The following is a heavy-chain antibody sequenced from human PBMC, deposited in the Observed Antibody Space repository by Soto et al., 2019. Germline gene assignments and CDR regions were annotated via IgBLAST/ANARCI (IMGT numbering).Heavy chain of an antibody. CDR3: AKDGDSYNSGWGSS. J-gene: IGHJ5*02. CDR1: GFTFNMYG. V-gene: IGHV1-18*01. Sequence: QVQLVQSGGEVQKPGASVKVSCRTSGFTFNMYGITWVRQAPGQGLEWMGWISAYNGYTRYAQKFQGRVTMTTDTSTTTAYMELRSLRSDDTAVYYCAKDGDSYNSGWGSSWGQGTLVTVSS. CDR2: ISAYNGYT. D-gene: IGHD6-19*01.